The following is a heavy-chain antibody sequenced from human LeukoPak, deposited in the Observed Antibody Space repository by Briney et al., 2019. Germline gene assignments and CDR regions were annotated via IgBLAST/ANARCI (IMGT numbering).Heavy chain of an antibody. D-gene: IGHD1-26*01. CDR2: ISWDGGST. J-gene: IGHJ4*02. CDR1: GFTFDDYA. CDR3: AKDIGMAPHGSYFDY. Sequence: PGGSLRLSCAASGFTFDDYAMHWVRHAPGKGLEWVSLISWDGGSTYYADSVKGRFTISRDNSKNSLYLQMNSLRTEDTALYYCAKDIGMAPHGSYFDYWGQGTLVTVSS. V-gene: IGHV3-43*01.